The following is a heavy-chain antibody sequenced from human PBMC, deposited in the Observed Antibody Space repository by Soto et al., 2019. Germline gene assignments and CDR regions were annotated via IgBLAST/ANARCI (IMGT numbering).Heavy chain of an antibody. Sequence: EVQLLESGGGLVQPGGSLRLSCAASGFTFSSYAMRWVRQAPVKGLEWVSAISGSGGSTYYADYVKGRFTISRDNSKNTMYRQMNSLRAGDESVYYCARRGSGSHYAYWGQGTLVTVSS. V-gene: IGHV3-23*01. J-gene: IGHJ4*02. D-gene: IGHD1-26*01. CDR2: ISGSGGST. CDR3: ARRGSGSHYAY. CDR1: GFTFSSYA.